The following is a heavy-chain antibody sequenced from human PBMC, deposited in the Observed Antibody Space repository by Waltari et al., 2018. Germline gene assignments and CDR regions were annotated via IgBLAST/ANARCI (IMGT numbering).Heavy chain of an antibody. Sequence: QLHLVPSGAEVKKPGASVKISCKSSGYPFSAYYIHWVRQAPGRGLEWLGWIVPHGGDTYLAQKFEGRLTLTTDTSITTSYMELSGLTSDDTAVYYCAREGNGYDFDFWGQGTLVTVSS. D-gene: IGHD5-12*01. CDR1: GYPFSAYY. J-gene: IGHJ4*02. CDR2: IVPHGGDT. CDR3: AREGNGYDFDF. V-gene: IGHV1-2*02.